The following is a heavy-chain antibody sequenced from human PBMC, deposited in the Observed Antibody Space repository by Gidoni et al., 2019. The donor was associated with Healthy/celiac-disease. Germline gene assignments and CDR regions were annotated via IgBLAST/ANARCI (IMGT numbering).Heavy chain of an antibody. V-gene: IGHV1-2*02. J-gene: IGHJ2*01. CDR3: ARDGEWIVVVTDYWYFDL. CDR1: GYTFTGYY. D-gene: IGHD2-21*02. Sequence: QVQLVQSGAEVKKPGASVKVSCKASGYTFTGYYMHWVRQAPGQGLEWMGWINPNSGGTNYAQKFQGRVTMTRDTSISTAYMELSRLRSDDTAVYYCARDGEWIVVVTDYWYFDLWGRGTLVTVSS. CDR2: INPNSGGT.